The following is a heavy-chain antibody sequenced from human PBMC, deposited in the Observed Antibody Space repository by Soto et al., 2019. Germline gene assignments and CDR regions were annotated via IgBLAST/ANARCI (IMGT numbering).Heavy chain of an antibody. J-gene: IGHJ4*02. V-gene: IGHV3-30*18. CDR3: AKEDSSGRYFYY. Sequence: QVQLVESGGGVVQPGRSLRLSCAASGFSFSSYGMHWVRQAPGKGLEWVAVISYDGSNKYYADSVKGRFTISRDNSKNTLYLQMNSLRAEDTAVYYCAKEDSSGRYFYYWGQGTLVTVSS. D-gene: IGHD6-19*01. CDR2: ISYDGSNK. CDR1: GFSFSSYG.